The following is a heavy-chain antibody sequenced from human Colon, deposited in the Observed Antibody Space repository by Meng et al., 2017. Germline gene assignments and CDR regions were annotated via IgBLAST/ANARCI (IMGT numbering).Heavy chain of an antibody. Sequence: QGQLQQWGAGLLRPSETLSLTCAGYGGSFSAYYWTSIRQPPGKGLQWIGELNPTGITNYNPSLKSRVTISADTSKNQFSLNLTSVTPADTAVYFCARDNLLTSGSRFCLDYWGQGALVTVSS. D-gene: IGHD6-19*01. J-gene: IGHJ4*02. CDR1: GGSFSAYY. CDR3: ARDNLLTSGSRFCLDY. CDR2: LNPTGIT. V-gene: IGHV4-34*01.